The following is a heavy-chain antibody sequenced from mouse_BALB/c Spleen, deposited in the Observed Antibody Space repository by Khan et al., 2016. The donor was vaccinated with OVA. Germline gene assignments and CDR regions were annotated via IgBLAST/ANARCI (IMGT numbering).Heavy chain of an antibody. Sequence: EVQLQESGPELMKPGTSVKISCKASGYSFTTYYIHWVIQTHGKSLEWIGYIDPFSGGTTYNQKFKGKATLTVDKSSSTAYIHLSNLTSEDSAVYYCTSHGYVACFTYWGQGTLVTVSA. CDR2: IDPFSGGT. V-gene: IGHV1S135*01. CDR1: GYSFTTYY. J-gene: IGHJ3*01. D-gene: IGHD2-2*01. CDR3: TSHGYVACFTY.